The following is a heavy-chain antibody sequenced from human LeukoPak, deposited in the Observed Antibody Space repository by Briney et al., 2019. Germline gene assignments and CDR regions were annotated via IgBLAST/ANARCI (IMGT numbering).Heavy chain of an antibody. V-gene: IGHV4-30-4*07. J-gene: IGHJ4*02. CDR3: ARAEILTGYPTVDY. CDR2: IYYSGTT. CDR1: GTSITYGSYT. D-gene: IGHD3-9*01. Sequence: SETLSLTCAVSGTSITYGSYTWNWIRQPPGKGLEWIGYIYYSGTTFYNPSLKSRVTISVDTSKNQFSLKLSSVTAADTAVYYCARAEILTGYPTVDYWGQGTLVTVSS.